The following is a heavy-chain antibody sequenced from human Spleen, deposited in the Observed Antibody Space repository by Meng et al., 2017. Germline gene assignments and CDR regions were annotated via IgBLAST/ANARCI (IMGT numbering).Heavy chain of an antibody. CDR2: ISGSADST. CDR1: GFTFSSYA. CDR3: ARDRDYPYYYYYYGMDV. D-gene: IGHD4-17*01. J-gene: IGHJ6*02. Sequence: GESLKISCAASGFTFSSYAMSWVRQAPGKGLEWVSAISGSADSTYYADSVEGRFTISRDNAKNSLYLQMNSLRAEDTAVYYCARDRDYPYYYYYYGMDVWGQGTTVTVSS. V-gene: IGHV3-23*01.